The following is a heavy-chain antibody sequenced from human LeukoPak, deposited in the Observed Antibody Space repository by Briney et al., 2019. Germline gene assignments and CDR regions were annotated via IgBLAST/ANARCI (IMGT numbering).Heavy chain of an antibody. CDR3: RSSPPFSGWYRPPEY. V-gene: IGHV4-30-2*01. J-gene: IGHJ4*02. Sequence: SETLSLTCAVSGGSISSGGYSWSWIRQPPGKGLEWIGEINHSGSTNYNPSLKSRVTISVDTSKNQFSLKLSSVTAADTAVYYCRSSPPFSGWYRPPEYWGQGTLVTVSS. D-gene: IGHD6-19*01. CDR2: INHSGST. CDR1: GGSISSGGYS.